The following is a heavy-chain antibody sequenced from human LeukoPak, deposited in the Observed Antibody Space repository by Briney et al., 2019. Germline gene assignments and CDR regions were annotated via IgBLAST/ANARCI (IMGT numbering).Heavy chain of an antibody. CDR2: ISSSSSTI. CDR1: GFMFSSYE. V-gene: IGHV3-48*01. D-gene: IGHD3-16*01. J-gene: IGHJ4*02. CDR3: ASFPGGENY. Sequence: GGSLRLSCAASGFMFSSYEMNWVRQAPGKGLEWVSYISSSSSTIYYADSVKGRFTISRDNAKNSLYLQMNGLRAEDTAVYYCASFPGGENYWGQGTLVTVSS.